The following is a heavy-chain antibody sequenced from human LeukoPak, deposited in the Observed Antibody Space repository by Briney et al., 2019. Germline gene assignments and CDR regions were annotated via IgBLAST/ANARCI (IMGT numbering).Heavy chain of an antibody. J-gene: IGHJ4*02. Sequence: GRSLRLSCAASGFTFSSYAMHWVRQAPGKGLEWVAVISYDGSNKYYADSVKGRFTISRDNSKNTLYLQMNSLRAEDTAVYYCARDYYDSSGYYFYWGQGTLVTVSS. CDR3: ARDYYDSSGYYFY. V-gene: IGHV3-30-3*01. D-gene: IGHD3-22*01. CDR1: GFTFSSYA. CDR2: ISYDGSNK.